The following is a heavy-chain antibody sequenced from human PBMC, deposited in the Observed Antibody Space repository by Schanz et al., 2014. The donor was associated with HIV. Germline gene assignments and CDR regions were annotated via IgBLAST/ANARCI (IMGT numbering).Heavy chain of an antibody. Sequence: QVQLVQSGAEVKKPGSSVKVSCKASGGTFSSDAFIWVRQAPGQGLEWIGHFNVMLSKINSAQKFQGRVSMTADPSTNTAYMEMRGLRFEDTAVYYCASGRRSGIGWRMDVWGQGTTVSVSS. V-gene: IGHV1-69*01. D-gene: IGHD6-19*01. CDR1: GGTFSSDA. J-gene: IGHJ6*02. CDR2: FNVMLSKI. CDR3: ASGRRSGIGWRMDV.